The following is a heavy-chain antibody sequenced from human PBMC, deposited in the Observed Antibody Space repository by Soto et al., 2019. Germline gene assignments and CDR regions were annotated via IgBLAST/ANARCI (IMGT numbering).Heavy chain of an antibody. CDR3: AKVRGGGYSYGYQYYFDY. CDR2: ISYDGSNK. Sequence: EQLVESGGGLVQPGGSLRLSCAASGFSFSTYSLNWVRQAPGKGLEWVAVISYDGSNKYYADSVKGRFTISRDNSKNTLYLQMNSLRAEDTAVYYCAKVRGGGYSYGYQYYFDYWGQGTLVTVSS. J-gene: IGHJ4*02. D-gene: IGHD5-18*01. CDR1: GFSFSTYS. V-gene: IGHV3-30*18.